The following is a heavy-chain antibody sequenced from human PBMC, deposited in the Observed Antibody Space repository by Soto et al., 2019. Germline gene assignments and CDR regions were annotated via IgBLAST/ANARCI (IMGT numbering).Heavy chain of an antibody. V-gene: IGHV1-2*02. CDR2: INPISGDT. D-gene: IGHD2-2*01. J-gene: IGHJ6*02. Sequence: GLEWMGWINPISGDTNYAQKFQGRVTMTRDTSISTAYMDLSSLISADTAVYYCARVRRSPYAMDVWGQGTTVTVSS. CDR3: ARVRRSPYAMDV.